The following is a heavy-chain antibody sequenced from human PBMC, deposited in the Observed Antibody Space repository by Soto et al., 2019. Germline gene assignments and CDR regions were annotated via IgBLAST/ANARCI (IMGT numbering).Heavy chain of an antibody. Sequence: PGGSLRLSCTVSVFTFITSAMSWVRQAPGRGLEWVSGISGSGAGTYYADSVKGRFTISRDNSKNTLYLQMSGLRAEDAAVYYCAKGPTVFGAVISFDYYYGMYVWGQGTPVTVSS. V-gene: IGHV3-23*01. CDR3: AKGPTVFGAVISFDYYYGMYV. J-gene: IGHJ6*02. CDR2: ISGSGAGT. D-gene: IGHD3-3*01. CDR1: VFTFITSA.